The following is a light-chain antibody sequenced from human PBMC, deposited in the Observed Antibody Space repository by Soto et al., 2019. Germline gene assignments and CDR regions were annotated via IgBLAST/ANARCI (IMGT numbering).Light chain of an antibody. CDR3: QSYDSSLSGVV. Sequence: QSVLTQPPSVSGAPGKRVTISCTGSRSNIGAGYDVHWYQQLPGTAPKLLIYGNSNRPSGVPDRFSGSKSGTSASLAITGLQAEDDADYYCQSYDSSLSGVVFGGGTKLTVL. J-gene: IGLJ2*01. CDR2: GNS. CDR1: RSNIGAGYD. V-gene: IGLV1-40*01.